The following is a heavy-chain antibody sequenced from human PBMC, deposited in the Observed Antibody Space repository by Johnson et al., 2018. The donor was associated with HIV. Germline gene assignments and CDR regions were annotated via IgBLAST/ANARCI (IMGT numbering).Heavy chain of an antibody. Sequence: VQLVESGGGLVQPGGSLRLSCAASGFTFSTYWMSWVRQAPGKGLEWVANIKQDGTEKYYVDSVKGRFTISRDNVKNSLYLQMKSLRAEDTAVYFCARDPSLDAFDIWGQGTMVTVAS. J-gene: IGHJ3*02. V-gene: IGHV3-7*05. CDR3: ARDPSLDAFDI. CDR2: IKQDGTEK. CDR1: GFTFSTYW.